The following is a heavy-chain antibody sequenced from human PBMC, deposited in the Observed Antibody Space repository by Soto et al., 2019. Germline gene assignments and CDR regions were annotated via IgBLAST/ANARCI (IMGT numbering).Heavy chain of an antibody. CDR1: GGSISSYY. V-gene: IGHV4-59*12. Sequence: SETLSLTCTVSGGSISSYYWSWIRQPPGKGLEWIGYIYYSGSTNYNPSLKSRVTIPVDTSKNQFSLKLSSVTAADTAVYYCARGAAGSGYPRDFDYWGQRTLVTVSS. D-gene: IGHD3-22*01. J-gene: IGHJ4*02. CDR3: ARGAAGSGYPRDFDY. CDR2: IYYSGST.